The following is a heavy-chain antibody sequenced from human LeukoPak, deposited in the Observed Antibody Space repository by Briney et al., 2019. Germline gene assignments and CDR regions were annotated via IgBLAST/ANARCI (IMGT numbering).Heavy chain of an antibody. CDR2: IKQDESER. J-gene: IGHJ6*03. CDR1: GFTFSSYS. D-gene: IGHD3-10*01. V-gene: IGHV3-7*01. Sequence: GGSLRLSCAASGFTFSSYSMTWVHQSPGKGPEWVANIKQDESERYTVDSVKGRFTISRDNAKNSVYLQMNSLRAEDTALYYCARLSAYYYGSYFYYYMDVWGKGTTVTVSS. CDR3: ARLSAYYYGSYFYYYMDV.